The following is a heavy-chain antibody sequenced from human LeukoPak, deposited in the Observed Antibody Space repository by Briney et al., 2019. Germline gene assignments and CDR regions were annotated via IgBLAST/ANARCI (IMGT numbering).Heavy chain of an antibody. CDR2: ISYSGNT. CDR3: ARDPIRGKDAFDI. CDR1: GGSINTFY. D-gene: IGHD3-10*01. Sequence: SETLSLTCTVSGGSINTFYWSWIRQPPGKGLEWIGYISYSGNTNYNPSLKSRVTISLDTSKAQFSLKLRSVTAADTAVYFCARDPIRGKDAFDIWGQGAQVTVSS. J-gene: IGHJ3*02. V-gene: IGHV4-59*12.